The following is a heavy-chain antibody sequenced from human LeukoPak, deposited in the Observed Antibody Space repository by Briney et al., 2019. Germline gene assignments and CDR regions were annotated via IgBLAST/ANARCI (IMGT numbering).Heavy chain of an antibody. CDR3: ARDTYSSGWFDY. J-gene: IGHJ4*02. Sequence: GGSLRLSCAASGFTFSSYSMNWVRQAPGKGLEWVSHITASGTAMFYADSVKGRFTISRDNAKNSLYLQMNSLRAEDTAVYYCARDTYSSGWFDYWGQGTLVTVSS. CDR2: ITASGTAM. D-gene: IGHD6-19*01. CDR1: GFTFSSYS. V-gene: IGHV3-48*01.